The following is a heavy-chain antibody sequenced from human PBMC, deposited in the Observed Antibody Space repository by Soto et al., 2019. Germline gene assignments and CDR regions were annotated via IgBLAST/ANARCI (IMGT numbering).Heavy chain of an antibody. Sequence: GGSLRLSCAASGFTFSSYSMNWVRQAPGKGLEWVSYISSSSSSRYYADSVKGRFTISRDNAKNSLYLQINSLRDEDTAVYYCARPGSGSYSGMDVWGQGTTVTVSS. CDR1: GFTFSSYS. V-gene: IGHV3-48*02. D-gene: IGHD3-10*01. CDR2: ISSSSSSR. CDR3: ARPGSGSYSGMDV. J-gene: IGHJ6*02.